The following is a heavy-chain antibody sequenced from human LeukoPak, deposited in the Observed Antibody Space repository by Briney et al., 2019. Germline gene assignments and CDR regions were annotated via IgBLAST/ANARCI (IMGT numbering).Heavy chain of an antibody. Sequence: SSETLSLTCSVSGGSITKNGYYWGWIRQSPETGLEWIGSMHYSGSTYYNPSLNSRVTISVDTSKSQFSLKLTSVTAADTAVYYCCGSGWFAGPFGYWGQGALVTVSS. CDR3: CGSGWFAGPFGY. J-gene: IGHJ4*02. CDR2: MHYSGST. V-gene: IGHV4-39*07. CDR1: GGSITKNGYY. D-gene: IGHD6-19*01.